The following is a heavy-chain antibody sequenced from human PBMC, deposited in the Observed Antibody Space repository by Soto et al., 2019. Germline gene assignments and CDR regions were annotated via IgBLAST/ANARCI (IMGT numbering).Heavy chain of an antibody. D-gene: IGHD3-22*01. CDR3: ARRGDYYDSSGYTQFDP. J-gene: IGHJ5*02. CDR2: IIPIFGTA. CDR1: GGTFSSYA. V-gene: IGHV1-69*13. Sequence: SVKVSCKASGGTFSSYAISWVRQAPGQGLEWMGGIIPIFGTANYAQKVQGRVTITADECTSTAYMELSSLRSEERAVYYCARRGDYYDSSGYTQFDPWGQGTLVTVSS.